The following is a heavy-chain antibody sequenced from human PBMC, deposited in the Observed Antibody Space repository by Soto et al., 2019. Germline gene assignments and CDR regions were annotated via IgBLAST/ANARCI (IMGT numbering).Heavy chain of an antibody. CDR2: IVVGSGNT. Sequence: SVKVSCKASGFTFTSSAVQWVRQARGQRLEWIGWIVVGSGNTNYAQKFQERVTITRDMSTSTAYMELSSLRSEDTAVYYCAADTYYYGSGSYPWGQGTLVTVYS. CDR3: AADTYYYGSGSYP. J-gene: IGHJ5*02. V-gene: IGHV1-58*01. D-gene: IGHD3-10*01. CDR1: GFTFTSSA.